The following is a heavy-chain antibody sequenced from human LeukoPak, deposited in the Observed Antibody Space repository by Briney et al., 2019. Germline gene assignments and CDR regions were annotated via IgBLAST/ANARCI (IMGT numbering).Heavy chain of an antibody. V-gene: IGHV3-30*02. J-gene: IGHJ4*02. CDR3: AKDVLWFGEFGYFDY. D-gene: IGHD3-10*01. CDR2: IRYDGSNK. Sequence: PGGSLRLSCAASGFTFSSYGMHWVRQAPGKGLEWVAFIRYDGSNKYYADSVKGRFTISRDNSKNTLYLQMNSLRAEDTAVYYCAKDVLWFGEFGYFDYWGQGTLVTVSS. CDR1: GFTFSSYG.